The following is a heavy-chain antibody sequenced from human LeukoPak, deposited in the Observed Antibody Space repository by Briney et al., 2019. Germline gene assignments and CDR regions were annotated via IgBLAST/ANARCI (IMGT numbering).Heavy chain of an antibody. V-gene: IGHV4-34*01. Sequence: PSEALSLTCAVYGGSFSGYYWSWIRQPPGKGLEWIGYIYHSGSTYYNPSLKSRVTISVDRSKNQFSLKLSSVTAADTAVYYCARGREYSSSSDAFDIWGQGTMVTVSS. J-gene: IGHJ3*02. D-gene: IGHD6-6*01. CDR3: ARGREYSSSSDAFDI. CDR2: IYHSGST. CDR1: GGSFSGYY.